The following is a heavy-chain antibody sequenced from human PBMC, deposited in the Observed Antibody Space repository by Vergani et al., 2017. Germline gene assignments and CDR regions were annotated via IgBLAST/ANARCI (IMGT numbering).Heavy chain of an antibody. CDR3: AHRPYDLWSGYHNGWFDP. J-gene: IGHJ5*02. Sequence: QITLKESGPTLVKPTQTLTLTCTFSGFSLSTSGVGVGWIRQPPGKALEWLALIYWDDDKCYSPSLKSRLTITKDTSKNQVVLTMTNMDPVDTATYYCAHRPYDLWSGYHNGWFDPWGQGTLVTVSS. D-gene: IGHD3-3*01. V-gene: IGHV2-5*02. CDR2: IYWDDDK. CDR1: GFSLSTSGVG.